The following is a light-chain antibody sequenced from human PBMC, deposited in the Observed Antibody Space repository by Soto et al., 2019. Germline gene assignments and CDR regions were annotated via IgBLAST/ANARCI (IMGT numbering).Light chain of an antibody. J-gene: IGLJ1*01. CDR3: SSYTSSSMYV. CDR2: EVS. V-gene: IGLV2-14*01. Sequence: QSVLTQPASVSGSPGQSIAISCTGTSSDIGAYNYVSWYQHHPGKAHKLMIYEVSNRPSGVSNRFSGSKSGNTASLTISGLQAEDAADYYCSSYTSSSMYVFGGGTKVTVL. CDR1: SSDIGAYNY.